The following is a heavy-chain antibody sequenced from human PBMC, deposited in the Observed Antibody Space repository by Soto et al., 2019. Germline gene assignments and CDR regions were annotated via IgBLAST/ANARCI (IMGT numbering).Heavy chain of an antibody. D-gene: IGHD3-10*01. CDR3: AKKVISGSVSQYFYY. J-gene: IGHJ4*02. CDR2: MNPNSGNT. Sequence: GASVKVSCTASGDTSTSYDIHWVREATGQGLEWMGWMNPNSGNTCYAQKFQGRVTMTRNTSISTAYMELSSLRSEDTAIYSCAKKVISGSVSQYFYYWGQGTLVTVSS. V-gene: IGHV1-8*01. CDR1: GDTSTSYD.